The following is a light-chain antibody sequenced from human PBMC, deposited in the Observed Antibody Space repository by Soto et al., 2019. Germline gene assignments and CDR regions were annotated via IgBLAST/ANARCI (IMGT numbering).Light chain of an antibody. CDR3: QQRSNWPPL. CDR2: DAS. J-gene: IGKJ4*01. V-gene: IGKV3-11*01. Sequence: EIVLTQSPATLSLSPGERATLSCRASQSVSSYLAWYQQKPGQAPRLLIYDASNRATGIPARFSGSGSGTAFPPTISPLEPEDFAVYYCQQRSNWPPLFGGGTKVEIK. CDR1: QSVSSY.